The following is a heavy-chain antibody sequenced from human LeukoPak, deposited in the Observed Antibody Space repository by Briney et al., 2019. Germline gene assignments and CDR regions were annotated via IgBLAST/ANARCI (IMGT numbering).Heavy chain of an antibody. V-gene: IGHV3-33*01. D-gene: IGHD3-10*01. CDR3: VRDRITMVRGVRNWFDP. CDR1: GFIFGTYG. J-gene: IGHJ5*02. Sequence: GRSLRLSCAASGFIFGTYGMHWVRQAPGKGLEWVALIWYDGSDEHYADSVKGRFTISRDNSRNTLYLQMNSLRVEDTAVYYCVRDRITMVRGVRNWFDPWGQATMLSVCS. CDR2: IWYDGSDE.